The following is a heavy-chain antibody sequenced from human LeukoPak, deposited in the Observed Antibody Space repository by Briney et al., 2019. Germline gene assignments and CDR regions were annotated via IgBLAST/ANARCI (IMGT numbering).Heavy chain of an antibody. CDR1: GGSISSGSYY. J-gene: IGHJ6*03. CDR2: IYTSGST. CDR3: AIEPALGYCRGGSCYSREHYYMDV. D-gene: IGHD2-15*01. Sequence: SETLSLTCTVSGGSISSGSYYWSWIRQPAGKGLEWIGRIYTSGSTNYNPSLKSRVTISVDTSKNQFSLKLSSVTAADTAVYYCAIEPALGYCRGGSCYSREHYYMDVWGKGTTVTVSS. V-gene: IGHV4-61*02.